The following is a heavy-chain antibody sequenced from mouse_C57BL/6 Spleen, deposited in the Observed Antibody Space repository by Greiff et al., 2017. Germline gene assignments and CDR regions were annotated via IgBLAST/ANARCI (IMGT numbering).Heavy chain of an antibody. D-gene: IGHD1-1*01. J-gene: IGHJ1*03. CDR2: IYPGDGDT. Sequence: VQLKESGPELVKPGASVKISCKASGYAFSSSWMNWVKQRPGKGLEWIGRIYPGDGDTNYNGKFKGKATLTADKSSSTAYMQLSSLTSEDSAVYFCARGGTVVAHWYFDVWGTGTTVTVSS. V-gene: IGHV1-82*01. CDR3: ARGGTVVAHWYFDV. CDR1: GYAFSSSW.